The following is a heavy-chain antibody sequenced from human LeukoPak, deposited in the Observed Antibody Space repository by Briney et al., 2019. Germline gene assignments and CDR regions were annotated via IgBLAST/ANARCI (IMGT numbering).Heavy chain of an antibody. D-gene: IGHD1-20*01. CDR1: GYAFTGYY. V-gene: IGHV1-2*02. J-gene: IGHJ6*03. CDR3: ARLTGTTPPYYYYYMDV. CDR2: INPNSGGT. Sequence: GASVKVSCKASGYAFTGYYMHWVRQAPGQGLEWMGWINPNSGGTNYAQKFQGRVTMTRDTSISTAYMELSRLRSDDTAVYYCARLTGTTPPYYYYYMDVWGKGTTVTVSS.